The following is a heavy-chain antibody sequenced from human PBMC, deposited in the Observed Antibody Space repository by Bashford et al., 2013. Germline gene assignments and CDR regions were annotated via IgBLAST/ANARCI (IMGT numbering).Heavy chain of an antibody. Sequence: SVKVSCKASGGTFSSYAISWVRQAPGQGLEWMGGIIPIFGTANYAQKFQGRVTITADESTSTAYMELSSLRSEDTAVYYCARDDGTAMTRDYFDYWGQGTLVTVSS. CDR3: ARDDGTAMTRDYFDY. V-gene: IGHV1-69*13. CDR1: GGTFSSYA. D-gene: IGHD5-18*01. J-gene: IGHJ4*02. CDR2: IIPIFGTA.